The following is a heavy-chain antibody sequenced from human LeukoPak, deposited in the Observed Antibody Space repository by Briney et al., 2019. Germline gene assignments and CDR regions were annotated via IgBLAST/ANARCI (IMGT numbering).Heavy chain of an antibody. J-gene: IGHJ4*02. CDR2: IKSDGSST. D-gene: IGHD3-10*01. Sequence: GSLRLSCAASGFTFSSYWMHWVRQAPGKGLVWVSPIKSDGSSTNYADSVKGRFTISRDNAKNMVYLQVDSLRVEDTALYYCARDRANAAGEYYFDYWGQGTLVTVSS. CDR1: GFTFSSYW. CDR3: ARDRANAAGEYYFDY. V-gene: IGHV3-74*01.